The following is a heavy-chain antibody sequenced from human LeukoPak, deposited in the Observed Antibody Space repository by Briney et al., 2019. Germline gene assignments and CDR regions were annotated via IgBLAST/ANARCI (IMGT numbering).Heavy chain of an antibody. CDR2: ISYDGSKK. D-gene: IGHD3-10*01. V-gene: IGHV3-30-3*01. CDR3: AKDWAPNPKVRGYKPTAVFDY. Sequence: GGSLRLSCAASGFTFSSYAMHWVRQAPGKGLEWVAVISYDGSKKYYADSVKGRVTISRDNSKNTLYLQMNSLRAEDTAVYYCAKDWAPNPKVRGYKPTAVFDYWGQGTLVTVSS. CDR1: GFTFSSYA. J-gene: IGHJ4*02.